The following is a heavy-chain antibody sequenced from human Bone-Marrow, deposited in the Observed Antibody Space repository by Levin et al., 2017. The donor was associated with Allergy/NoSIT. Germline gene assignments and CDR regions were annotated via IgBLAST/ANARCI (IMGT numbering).Heavy chain of an antibody. D-gene: IGHD3-3*01. V-gene: IGHV3-21*06. CDR3: ARAYDFRSGFDY. Sequence: GESLKISCAASGFNFIDYNMNWVRQAPGKGLEWVASASGYPNYIYYADSVKGRFTISRENAWNSVFLQMNSLRAEDTAVYYCARAYDFRSGFDYWGQGILVTVSS. CDR1: GFNFIDYN. J-gene: IGHJ4*02. CDR2: ASGYPNYI.